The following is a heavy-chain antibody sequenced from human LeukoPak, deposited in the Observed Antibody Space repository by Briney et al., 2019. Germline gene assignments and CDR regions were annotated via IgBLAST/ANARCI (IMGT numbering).Heavy chain of an antibody. Sequence: SETLSLTCTVSGYSISSGYYWGWIRQSPGKGLEWIGSIYHSGSTYYNPSLKSRVTILVDTSKNQFSLKLSSVTAADTAVYYCARKRGYCSGGSCYYFDYWGQGTLVTVSS. CDR2: IYHSGST. V-gene: IGHV4-38-2*02. CDR3: ARKRGYCSGGSCYYFDY. D-gene: IGHD2-15*01. J-gene: IGHJ4*02. CDR1: GYSISSGYY.